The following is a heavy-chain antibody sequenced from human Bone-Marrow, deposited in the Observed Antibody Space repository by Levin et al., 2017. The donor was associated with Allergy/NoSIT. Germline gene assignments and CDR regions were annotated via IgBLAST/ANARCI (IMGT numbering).Heavy chain of an antibody. CDR2: INTYNGNT. CDR3: SRVGCSSTSCYVGNWFDP. CDR1: GYTFNSYA. V-gene: IGHV1-18*01. J-gene: IGHJ5*02. D-gene: IGHD2-2*01. Sequence: ASVKVSCKASGYTFNSYALSWVRQAPGQGLEWLAWINTYNGNTNYAQKVQGRVTLTTDTSTNTAYMELRSLRSDDTAVYYCSRVGCSSTSCYVGNWFDPWGQGTLVTVSS.